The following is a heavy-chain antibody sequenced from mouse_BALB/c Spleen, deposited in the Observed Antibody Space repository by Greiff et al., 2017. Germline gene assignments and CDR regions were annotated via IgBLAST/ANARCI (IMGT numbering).Heavy chain of an antibody. D-gene: IGHD2-3*01. CDR1: GYTFTSYW. CDR2: IYPGNSDT. V-gene: IGHV1-5*01. J-gene: IGHJ4*01. Sequence: VQLKESGTVLARPGASVKMSCKASGYTFTSYWMHWVKQRPGQGLEWIGAIYPGNSDTSYNQKFKGKAKLTAVTSTSTAYMELSSLTNEDSAVYYCTREGIYDGYYDYAMDYWGQGTSVTVSS. CDR3: TREGIYDGYYDYAMDY.